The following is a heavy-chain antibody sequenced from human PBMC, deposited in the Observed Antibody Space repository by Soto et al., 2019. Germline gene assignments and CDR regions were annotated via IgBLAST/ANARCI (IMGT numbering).Heavy chain of an antibody. CDR3: ARLESTILTFDH. CDR2: IIPLFGTT. Sequence: QVQLVQSGAEVKKPGSSVKISCKTSGDSFKNYAIGWVRQVPGQGLEWTGSIIPLFGTTNYARIFEGRVTITADKSTTTVHMALCSLRSEDTAVYYCARLESTILTFDHWCQGTVVTGSS. J-gene: IGHJ4*02. D-gene: IGHD2-21*01. CDR1: GDSFKNYA. V-gene: IGHV1-69*06.